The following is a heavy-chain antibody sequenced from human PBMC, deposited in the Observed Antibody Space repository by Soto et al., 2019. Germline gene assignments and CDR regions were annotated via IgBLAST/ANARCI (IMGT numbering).Heavy chain of an antibody. V-gene: IGHV4-34*01. CDR1: GGYFSGYY. J-gene: IGHJ6*03. CDR3: AGGGRPRMDI. Sequence: SETLSLTCAVYGGYFSGYYWSWIRQPPGKGLEWIGEINHSGSTNYNPSLKSRVTISVDTSKNQFSLKLSSVTAADTAVYYCAGGGRPRMDIWGKGTTVTVSS. CDR2: INHSGST.